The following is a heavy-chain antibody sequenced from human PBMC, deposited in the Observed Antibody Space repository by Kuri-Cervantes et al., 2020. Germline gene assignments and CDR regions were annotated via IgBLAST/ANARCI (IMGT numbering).Heavy chain of an antibody. CDR2: INHSGST. D-gene: IGHD1-26*01. CDR1: GGSFSGYY. J-gene: IGHJ6*03. V-gene: IGHV4-34*01. CDR3: ARGWTGAFPRVYYYYYYMDV. Sequence: SETLSLTCAVYGGSFSGYYWSWIRQPPGKGLEWIGEINHSGSTNYNPSLKSRVTISVDTSKNQFPLKLSSVTAADTAVYYCARGWTGAFPRVYYYYYYMDVWGKGTTVTVSS.